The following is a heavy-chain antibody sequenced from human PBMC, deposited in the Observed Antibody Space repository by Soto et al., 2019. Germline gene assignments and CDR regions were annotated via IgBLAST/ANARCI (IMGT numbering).Heavy chain of an antibody. CDR2: ISSSGSSR. D-gene: IGHD3-10*01. CDR1: GFTYGAYE. Sequence: EVQLVESGGGLVQPGGSLRLSCVVSGFTYGAYEMNWVRQAPGKGLEWVAYISSSGSSRYYADSVQGRFTISRDNANNSLFLKMNSLRAEDTAVYYCARALRTLDRGVKYSMDVWGQGTTVTVTS. J-gene: IGHJ6*02. V-gene: IGHV3-48*03. CDR3: ARALRTLDRGVKYSMDV.